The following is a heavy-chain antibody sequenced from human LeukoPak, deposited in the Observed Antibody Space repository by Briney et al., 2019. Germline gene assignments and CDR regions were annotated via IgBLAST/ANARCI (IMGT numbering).Heavy chain of an antibody. D-gene: IGHD1-26*01. CDR1: GYSFTSYW. J-gene: IGHJ5*02. Sequence: GESLKISCKGSGYSFTSYWIGWVRQMSGKGLGWMGIIYPGDSDTRYSPSFQGQVTISADKSISTAYLQWSSLKASDTAMYYCARHPIVGATTSWFDPWGQGTLVTVSS. V-gene: IGHV5-51*01. CDR2: IYPGDSDT. CDR3: ARHPIVGATTSWFDP.